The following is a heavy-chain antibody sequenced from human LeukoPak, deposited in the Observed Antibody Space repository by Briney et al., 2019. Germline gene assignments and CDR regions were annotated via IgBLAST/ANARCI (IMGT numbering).Heavy chain of an antibody. CDR3: AREKQGFDP. CDR2: IYHSGST. CDR1: GGSISSSGYY. J-gene: IGHJ5*02. V-gene: IGHV4-39*07. Sequence: PSENLSLTCTVSGGSISSSGYYWGWIRQPPGKGLEWIGSIYHSGSTYYNPSLKSRVTISVDTSKNQFSLKLSSVTAADTAVYYCAREKQGFDPWGQGTLVTVSS.